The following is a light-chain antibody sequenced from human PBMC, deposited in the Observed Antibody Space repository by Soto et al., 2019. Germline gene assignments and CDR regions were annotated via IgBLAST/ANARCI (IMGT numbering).Light chain of an antibody. V-gene: IGKV1-5*03. Sequence: DIQMTQSPSTLSASVGDRGTVTCRASQSISSSLAWYQQKPGIAPRLLIYRASSLENGVPSRFSGSGSGTEFTLTINSLPPHDFATYYCQQYETSSPFTFGQGTKLEI. CDR3: QQYETSSPFT. CDR2: RAS. J-gene: IGKJ2*01. CDR1: QSISSS.